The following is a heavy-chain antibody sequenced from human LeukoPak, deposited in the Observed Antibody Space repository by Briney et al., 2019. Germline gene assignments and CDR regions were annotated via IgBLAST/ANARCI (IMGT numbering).Heavy chain of an antibody. J-gene: IGHJ4*02. V-gene: IGHV3-23*01. CDR3: AKLCPNTAMARTFVDY. CDR2: ISGSGGST. Sequence: PGGSLRLSCAASGFTFSSYAMSWVRQAPGKGLEWVSAISGSGGSTYYADSVKGRFTISRDNSKNTLYLQMNSLRAEDTDVYYCAKLCPNTAMARTFVDYWGQGTLVTVSS. D-gene: IGHD5-18*01. CDR1: GFTFSSYA.